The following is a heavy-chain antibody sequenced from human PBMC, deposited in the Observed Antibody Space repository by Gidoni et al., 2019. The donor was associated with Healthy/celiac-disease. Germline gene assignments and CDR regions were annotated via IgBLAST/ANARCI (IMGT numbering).Heavy chain of an antibody. J-gene: IGHJ6*02. Sequence: QVQLVQSGAAVKKPGASVKASCKASGYTFTSYGISWVRQAPGQGREWMGWISAYNGNTNYAQKLQGRVTMTTDTSTRTAYMELRSLRSDDTAVYYCARTLGDASYYYYGMDVWGQGTTVTVSS. CDR1: GYTFTSYG. V-gene: IGHV1-18*01. CDR2: ISAYNGNT. D-gene: IGHD3-10*01. CDR3: ARTLGDASYYYYGMDV.